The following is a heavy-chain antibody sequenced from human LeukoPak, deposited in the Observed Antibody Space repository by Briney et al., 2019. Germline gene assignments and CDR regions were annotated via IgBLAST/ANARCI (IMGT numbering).Heavy chain of an antibody. CDR1: GFTFSSYS. D-gene: IGHD3-22*01. Sequence: GGSLRLSCAASGFTFSSYSMNWVRQAPGKGLEWVSFISSSSSYIYYADSVKGRFTISRDNAKNSLYLQMNSLRAEDTAVYYCAKDPRSGWPYYFDYWGQGTLVTVSS. V-gene: IGHV3-21*01. CDR2: ISSSSSYI. CDR3: AKDPRSGWPYYFDY. J-gene: IGHJ4*02.